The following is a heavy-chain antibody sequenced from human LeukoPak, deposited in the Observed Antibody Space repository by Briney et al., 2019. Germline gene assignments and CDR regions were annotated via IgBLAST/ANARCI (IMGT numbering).Heavy chain of an antibody. CDR3: ARGRDCGNDSPDY. CDR1: GFSFRNFW. D-gene: IGHD1-1*01. CDR2: INRDVSRT. J-gene: IGHJ4*02. V-gene: IGHV3-74*01. Sequence: GGSLRLSCEASGFSFRNFWMTWVRQAPGQGLEWVSRINRDVSRTNYAESVKGRFTISRDNAQNTLYLQLNTLRHEDTAVYYCARGRDCGNDSPDYWGQGTLVIVSS.